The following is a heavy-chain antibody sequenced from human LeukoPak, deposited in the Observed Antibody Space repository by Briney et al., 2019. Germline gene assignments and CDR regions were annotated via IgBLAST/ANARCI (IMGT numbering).Heavy chain of an antibody. J-gene: IGHJ4*02. D-gene: IGHD2-15*01. Sequence: GGSLRLSCAASGFTFSSYAMSWVRQAPGKGLEWASAISGSGGSTYYADSVKGRFTISRDNSKNTLYLQMNSLRAEDTAVYYCAKDSGYCSGGSCYEFPEDYWGQGTLVTVSS. V-gene: IGHV3-23*01. CDR1: GFTFSSYA. CDR3: AKDSGYCSGGSCYEFPEDY. CDR2: ISGSGGST.